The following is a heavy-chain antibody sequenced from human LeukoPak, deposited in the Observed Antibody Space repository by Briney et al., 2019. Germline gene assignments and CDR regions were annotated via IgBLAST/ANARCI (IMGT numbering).Heavy chain of an antibody. J-gene: IGHJ3*02. CDR2: IYHSGST. CDR1: GGSISSGGYY. V-gene: IGHV4-30-2*01. CDR3: VRGTRGGDAFDI. D-gene: IGHD1-26*01. Sequence: SETLSLTCTVSGGSISSGGYYWSWIRQPPGKGLEWIGYIYHSGSTYYNPPLKSRVTISVDRSKNQFSLKLSSVTAADTAVYYCVRGTRGGDAFDIWGQGTMVTVSS.